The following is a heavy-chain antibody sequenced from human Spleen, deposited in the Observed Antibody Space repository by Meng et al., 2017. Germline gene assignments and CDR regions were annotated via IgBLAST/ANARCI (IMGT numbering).Heavy chain of an antibody. CDR1: GGSFSDYY. D-gene: IGHD4-11*01. CDR3: ARGPTTMAHDFDY. CDR2: INHSGST. J-gene: IGHJ4*02. V-gene: IGHV4-34*01. Sequence: QVQLQQWGGGLLKPTETLPLTSVVSGGSFSDYYWSWIRQPPGKGLEWIGEINHSGSTNYNPSLESRATISVDTSQNNLSLKLSSVTAADSAVYYCARGPTTMAHDFDYWGQGTLVTVSS.